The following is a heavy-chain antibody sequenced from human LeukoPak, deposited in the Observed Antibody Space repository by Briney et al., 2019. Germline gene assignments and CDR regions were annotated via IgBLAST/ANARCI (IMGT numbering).Heavy chain of an antibody. V-gene: IGHV3-48*04. J-gene: IGHJ6*02. CDR1: GFTFSIYS. CDR2: IGRSGDRTT. CDR3: AVPPLSGTGSSRPLAGVDV. D-gene: IGHD3-10*01. Sequence: PGGSLRLSCAASGFTFSIYSLNWVRQAPGKGLEWVAYIGRSGDRTTKYADSVKGRFTISRDNAENPLFLQMNSLRAEDTAVYYCAVPPLSGTGSSRPLAGVDVWGQGTTVTVSS.